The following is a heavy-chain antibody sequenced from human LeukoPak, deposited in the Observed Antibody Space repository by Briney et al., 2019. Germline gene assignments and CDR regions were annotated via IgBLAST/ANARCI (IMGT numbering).Heavy chain of an antibody. CDR3: AKDRSSSTIAVRGGY. D-gene: IGHD6-19*01. Sequence: GGSLRLSCAASGFTFSSYAMSWVRQAPGKGLEWVSAISGSGGSTYYADSVKGRFAISRDNSKNTLYLQMTSLRAEDTALYYCAKDRSSSTIAVRGGYWGQGTLVTVSS. CDR1: GFTFSSYA. V-gene: IGHV3-23*01. J-gene: IGHJ4*02. CDR2: ISGSGGST.